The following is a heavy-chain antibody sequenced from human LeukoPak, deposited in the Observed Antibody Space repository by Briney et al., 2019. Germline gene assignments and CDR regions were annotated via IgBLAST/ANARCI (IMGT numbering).Heavy chain of an antibody. CDR3: ARTGRVATGPVGDI. CDR2: ISGSGGST. V-gene: IGHV3-23*01. D-gene: IGHD5-12*01. CDR1: GFTFSSYA. J-gene: IGHJ3*02. Sequence: SGGSLRLSCAASGFTFSSYAMSWVRQAPGKGLEWVSAISGSGGSTYYADSVKGRFTIPRDNSKNTLYLQMNSLRAEDTAVYYCARTGRVATGPVGDIWGQGTMVTVSS.